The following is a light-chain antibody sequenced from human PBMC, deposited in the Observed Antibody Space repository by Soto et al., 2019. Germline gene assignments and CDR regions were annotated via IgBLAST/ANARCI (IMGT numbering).Light chain of an antibody. Sequence: QSVLTQPPSTSGTPGQRVTISCYGSCSNIGSPTVTWHQHLPGTAPKLLIYSNTQRPSGVPDRFSGSKSGTSASLAVSGLQSEDEADYYCAAWDDSLNGYVFGTGTKVTVL. V-gene: IGLV1-44*01. CDR3: AAWDDSLNGYV. CDR2: SNT. CDR1: CSNIGSPT. J-gene: IGLJ1*01.